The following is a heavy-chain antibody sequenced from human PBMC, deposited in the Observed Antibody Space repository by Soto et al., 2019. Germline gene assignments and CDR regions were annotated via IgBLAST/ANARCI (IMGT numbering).Heavy chain of an antibody. CDR1: GDSVSSNSAA. V-gene: IGHV6-1*01. CDR2: TYYRSKWYN. CDR3: AREGSGWYLGGYYYYGMDV. Sequence: QTLSLTCAISGDSVSSNSAAWNWIRQSPSRGLEWLGRTYYRSKWYNDYAVSVKSRITINPDTSKNQFSLQLNSVTPEDTAVYYCAREGSGWYLGGYYYYGMDVWGQGTTVTVSS. D-gene: IGHD6-19*01. J-gene: IGHJ6*02.